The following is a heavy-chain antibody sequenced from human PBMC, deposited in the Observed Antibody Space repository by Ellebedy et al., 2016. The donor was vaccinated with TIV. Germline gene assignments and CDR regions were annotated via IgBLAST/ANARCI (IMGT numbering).Heavy chain of an antibody. V-gene: IGHV3-7*01. CDR3: SRNLGHYMLSD. CDR2: INGDGRAI. J-gene: IGHJ4*02. D-gene: IGHD2-8*01. CDR1: GLTFSGDW. Sequence: GESLKISCAASGLTFSGDWMTWMRQAPGKVLEWVANINGDGRAIQYADSVEGRFTISRDNAKKSLFLQMNSLRVEDTAMYYCSRNLGHYMLSDWGQGSLVTVSS.